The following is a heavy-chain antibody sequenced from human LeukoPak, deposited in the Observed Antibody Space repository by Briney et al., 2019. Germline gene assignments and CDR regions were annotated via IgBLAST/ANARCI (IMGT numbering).Heavy chain of an antibody. CDR1: GFTFSSYA. CDR2: ISGSGGST. D-gene: IGHD3-3*01. CDR3: AKTITFFGVVSHYWYFDL. V-gene: IGHV3-23*01. J-gene: IGHJ2*01. Sequence: GGSLRLSCAASGFTFSSYAMSWVRQAPGKGLEWVSAISGSGGSTYYADSVKGRFTISRDNSKNTLYLQMNSLRAEDTAVYYCAKTITFFGVVSHYWYFDLGGRGTLVTVSP.